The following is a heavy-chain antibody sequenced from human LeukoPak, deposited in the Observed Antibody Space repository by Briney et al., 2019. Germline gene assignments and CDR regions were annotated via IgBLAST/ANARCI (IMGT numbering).Heavy chain of an antibody. J-gene: IGHJ4*02. V-gene: IGHV3-30*19. CDR2: ISYDGSNK. CDR3: ARAGYFDY. Sequence: GRSLRLSCAASGFTFSSYGMHWVRQAPGKGLEWVAVISYDGSNKYYADSVKGRFTISRDNSKNTLYLQMNSLRAEDTAVYYCARAGYFDYWGQGTLVTVSS. CDR1: GFTFSSYG.